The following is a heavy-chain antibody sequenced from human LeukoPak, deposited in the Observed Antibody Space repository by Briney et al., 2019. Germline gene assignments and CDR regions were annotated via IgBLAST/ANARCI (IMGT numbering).Heavy chain of an antibody. V-gene: IGHV3-66*02. D-gene: IGHD3-3*01. J-gene: IGHJ5*02. CDR3: ASGDFWSGYYTGFMPDP. CDR2: IYSGGSP. Sequence: PPRSLRLSCAAAGLTVSSHYMSCVRQAAGKGLGWDSVIYSGGSPYYAGSVKGRFTISRDNSKTTLYLQMSSLRAEDTAVYYCASGDFWSGYYTGFMPDPWGEGTLVTVSS. CDR1: GLTVSSHY.